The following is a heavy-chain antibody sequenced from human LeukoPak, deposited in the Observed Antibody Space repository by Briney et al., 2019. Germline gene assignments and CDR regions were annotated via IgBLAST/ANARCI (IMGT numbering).Heavy chain of an antibody. Sequence: GGSLRLSCAASGFTLSTYWMSWVRQAPGKGLEWVANIKEDGSEKYYVDSVKGRFTISRDNAKNSLYLQMNSLRAEDTAVYYCARDLGVVAGDYYYYYMDVWGKGTTVTVSS. J-gene: IGHJ6*03. D-gene: IGHD6-19*01. V-gene: IGHV3-7*01. CDR1: GFTLSTYW. CDR3: ARDLGVVAGDYYYYYMDV. CDR2: IKEDGSEK.